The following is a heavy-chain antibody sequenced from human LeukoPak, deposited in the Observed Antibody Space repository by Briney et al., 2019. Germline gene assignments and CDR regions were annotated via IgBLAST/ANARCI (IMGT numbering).Heavy chain of an antibody. CDR2: IGIAGDT. V-gene: IGHV3-13*01. Sequence: GGSLRLSCAASGFTLSSYDMHWVRQATGKGLEWVSGIGIAGDTHYPGYVRGRFTIFRENAKNSLYLQMNGLRAEDTAVYYCARAQPPYHGRLDSWGQGILVTVSS. CDR1: GFTLSSYD. D-gene: IGHD3-16*01. J-gene: IGHJ5*01. CDR3: ARAQPPYHGRLDS.